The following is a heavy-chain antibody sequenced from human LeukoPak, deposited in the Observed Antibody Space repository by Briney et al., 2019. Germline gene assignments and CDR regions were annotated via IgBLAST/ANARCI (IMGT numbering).Heavy chain of an antibody. D-gene: IGHD6-19*01. J-gene: IGHJ4*02. CDR1: GYTFTSYD. CDR3: ARVEYSSGWTYYFDY. Sequence: ASVKVSCKASGYTFTSYDINWVRRATGQGLEWMGWMNPNSGNTGYAQKFQGRVTMTRNTSISTAYMELSSLRSEDTAVYYCARVEYSSGWTYYFDYWGQGTLVTVSS. V-gene: IGHV1-8*01. CDR2: MNPNSGNT.